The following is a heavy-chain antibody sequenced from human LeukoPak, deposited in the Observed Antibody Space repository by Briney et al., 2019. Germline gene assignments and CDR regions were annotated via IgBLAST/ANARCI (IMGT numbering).Heavy chain of an antibody. D-gene: IGHD5-24*01. Sequence: ASVKVSCKASGYTFTRYYMHWVRQAPGQGLEWMGWINPNSGGTNYAQKFQGRVTMTRDTSISTAYLQWSSLKASDTAMYYCARPLMGDGYNYFDYWGQGTLVTVSS. J-gene: IGHJ4*02. CDR1: GYTFTRYY. CDR3: ARPLMGDGYNYFDY. CDR2: INPNSGGT. V-gene: IGHV1-2*02.